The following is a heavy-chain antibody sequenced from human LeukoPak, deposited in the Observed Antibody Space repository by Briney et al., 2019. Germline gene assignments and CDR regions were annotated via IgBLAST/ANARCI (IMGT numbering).Heavy chain of an antibody. CDR2: ISWNSGSI. D-gene: IGHD2-15*01. CDR3: AKSGRGYYCSGGSCYWAGAFDI. Sequence: SLRLSCAASGFTFSSYWMPWVRQAPGKGLEWVSGISWNSGSIGYADSVKGRFTISRDNAKNSLYLQMNSLRAEDTALYYCAKSGRGYYCSGGSCYWAGAFDIWGQGTMVTVSS. CDR1: GFTFSSYW. V-gene: IGHV3-9*01. J-gene: IGHJ3*02.